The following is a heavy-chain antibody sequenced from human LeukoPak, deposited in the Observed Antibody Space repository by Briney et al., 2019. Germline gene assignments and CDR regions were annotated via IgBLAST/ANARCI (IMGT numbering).Heavy chain of an antibody. V-gene: IGHV3-33*01. Sequence: GGSLRLSCTASGFTISGYGMHWVRQAPGKGLEWVAVIWHDGSNQFYSDSVKGRFTISRDNSKNTLYLQMNSLRAEDTAVYHCARDSRFYYDSSGYDFGYWGQGTLVTVSS. CDR3: ARDSRFYYDSSGYDFGY. CDR1: GFTISGYG. J-gene: IGHJ4*02. D-gene: IGHD3-22*01. CDR2: IWHDGSNQ.